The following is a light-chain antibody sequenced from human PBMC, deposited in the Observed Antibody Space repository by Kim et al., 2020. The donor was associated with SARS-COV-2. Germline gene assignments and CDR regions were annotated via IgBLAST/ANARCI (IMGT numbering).Light chain of an antibody. V-gene: IGLV3-1*01. Sequence: VSVSPGQTASITCSGDKLGDKYACWYRQKPGQSPVLVIYQDSKRPSGIPERFSGSNSGNTATLTISGTQAMDEADYYCQAWDSSTLFGGGTQLTVL. CDR2: QDS. J-gene: IGLJ2*01. CDR1: KLGDKY. CDR3: QAWDSSTL.